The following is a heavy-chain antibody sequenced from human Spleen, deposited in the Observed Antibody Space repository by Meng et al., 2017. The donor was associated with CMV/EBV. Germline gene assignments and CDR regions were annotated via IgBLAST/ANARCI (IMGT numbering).Heavy chain of an antibody. D-gene: IGHD2-2*01. J-gene: IGHJ6*02. CDR2: IYHSGST. CDR1: GGSISSSNW. Sequence: VSGGSISSSNWWSWVRQPPGKGLEWIGEIYHSGSTNYNPSLKSRVTISVDKSKNQFSLKLSSVTAADTAVYYCARVVVPAAMGMDVWGQGTTVTVSS. V-gene: IGHV4-4*02. CDR3: ARVVVPAAMGMDV.